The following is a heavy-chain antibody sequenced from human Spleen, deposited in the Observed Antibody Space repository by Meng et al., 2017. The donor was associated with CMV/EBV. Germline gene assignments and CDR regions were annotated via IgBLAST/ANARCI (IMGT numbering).Heavy chain of an antibody. CDR1: VHTFTGEY. CDR3: WRGTND. V-gene: IGHV1-2*02. J-gene: IGHJ4*02. D-gene: IGHD2-2*01. CDR2: INPNSGGT. Sequence: VQSGVGVKPHGAHVQVYCQASVHTFTGEYMCWGRQAQGKGLEWMGWINPNSGGTNHAKKFKGRVIMTRDPSIITTSMEMSRLRSDDTAVYYCWRGTNDWGQGTLVTVSS.